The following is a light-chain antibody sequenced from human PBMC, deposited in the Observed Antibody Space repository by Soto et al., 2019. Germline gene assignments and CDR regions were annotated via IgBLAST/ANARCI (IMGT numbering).Light chain of an antibody. J-gene: IGKJ1*01. CDR2: SAT. CDR1: QSFSNY. Sequence: DIQMTQSPSSVSASVGDRVTITCRTSQSFSNYLAWYQHRPGKATKLLIYSATVLQSGVPSRFSGSGSGTDFTLTISRLQPEDSATYYCQQTYTIPWTFGQGTRVEIK. CDR3: QQTYTIPWT. V-gene: IGKV1-39*01.